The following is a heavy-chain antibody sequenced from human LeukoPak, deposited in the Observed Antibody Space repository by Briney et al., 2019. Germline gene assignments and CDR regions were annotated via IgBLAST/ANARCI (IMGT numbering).Heavy chain of an antibody. J-gene: IGHJ4*02. V-gene: IGHV4-34*01. Sequence: PSETLSLTCAVYGGSFSGYYWSWIRQPPGKGLEWIGEINHSGSTNYNPSLKSRVTISVDTSKNQFSLKLSSVTAADTAVYYCARAGNGSGSYDGGIDYWGQGTLVTVSS. D-gene: IGHD3-10*01. CDR2: INHSGST. CDR1: GGSFSGYY. CDR3: ARAGNGSGSYDGGIDY.